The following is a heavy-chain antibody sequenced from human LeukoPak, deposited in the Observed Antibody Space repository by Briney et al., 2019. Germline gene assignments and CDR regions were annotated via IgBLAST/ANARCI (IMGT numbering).Heavy chain of an antibody. CDR1: GYTFTSYA. V-gene: IGHV1-3*01. J-gene: IGHJ4*02. CDR3: ARGTYYYDSSGYFPFDY. D-gene: IGHD3-22*01. CDR2: INAGNGNT. Sequence: GASVKVSCKASGYTFTSYAMHWVRQAPGQRLEWMGWINAGNGNTKYSQKFQGRVTITRDTSASTAYMELSSLRSEDTAVYYCARGTYYYDSSGYFPFDYWGQGTLVTVSS.